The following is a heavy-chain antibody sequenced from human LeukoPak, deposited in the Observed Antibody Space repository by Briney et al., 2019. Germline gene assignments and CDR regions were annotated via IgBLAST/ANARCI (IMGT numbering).Heavy chain of an antibody. CDR2: ICGNGDT. D-gene: IGHD2-2*01. CDR3: AKGSSTSCYSGSDY. J-gene: IGHJ4*02. V-gene: IGHV3-23*01. CDR1: GVTFSNSA. Sequence: GGSLRLSCAASGVTFSNSAMNWGRRAPGTGLEWVSAICGNGDTKYSDSVKGRFTISRDNSKNTLYLYMSSLSAEDTAEYYCAKGSSTSCYSGSDYWGQGTLVTVSS.